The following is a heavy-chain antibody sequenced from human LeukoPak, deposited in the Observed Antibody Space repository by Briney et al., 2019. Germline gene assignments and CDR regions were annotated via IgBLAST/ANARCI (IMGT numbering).Heavy chain of an antibody. D-gene: IGHD4-17*01. V-gene: IGHV5-51*01. Sequence: GESLKISCKGSGYSFTTYWIAWVRQMPGKGLERMGIIYPADSDTRYSPSFQGQVTISADKSISTAYLQWSSLKASDTAIYYCARHATVTDYWGQGTLVTVSS. CDR3: ARHATVTDY. CDR1: GYSFTTYW. CDR2: IYPADSDT. J-gene: IGHJ4*02.